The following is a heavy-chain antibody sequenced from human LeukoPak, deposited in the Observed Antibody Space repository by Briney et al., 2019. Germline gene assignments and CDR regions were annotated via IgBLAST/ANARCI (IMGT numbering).Heavy chain of an antibody. V-gene: IGHV1-2*06. Sequence: GASVKVSCKASGYTFSGYYMHWVRHAPGQGLEWMGRINANSGGTHYARKFQGRVTMTRDTSITTVYMELSRLRSDDTAVYYCARVSNYDSSGYCDFDYWGQGTLVSVSS. CDR2: INANSGGT. J-gene: IGHJ4*02. CDR1: GYTFSGYY. CDR3: ARVSNYDSSGYCDFDY. D-gene: IGHD3-22*01.